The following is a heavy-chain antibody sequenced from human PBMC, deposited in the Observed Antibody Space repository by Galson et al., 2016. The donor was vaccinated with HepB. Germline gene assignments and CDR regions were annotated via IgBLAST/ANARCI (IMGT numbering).Heavy chain of an antibody. CDR1: GFIFSSDW. J-gene: IGHJ6*02. V-gene: IGHV3-74*01. CDR2: ISPDGTTT. Sequence: SLRLSCAASGFIFSSDWMHWVRQVPGKGLVWVSRISPDGTTTIYADSVKGRFTNSRDNGKNTLYMQMNSLRVEDTAVYFCARDLGAYQPYYYGMDVWGQGTTVTVSS. CDR3: ARDLGAYQPYYYGMDV.